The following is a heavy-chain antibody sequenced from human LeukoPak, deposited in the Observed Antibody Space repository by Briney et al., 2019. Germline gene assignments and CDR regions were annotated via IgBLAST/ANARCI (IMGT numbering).Heavy chain of an antibody. J-gene: IGHJ4*02. CDR2: ISYDGNDK. V-gene: IGHV3-30*04. Sequence: GGSLRLSCAASGFSFSSYAMHWARQAPGKGLEWVAFISYDGNDKYYADSVKGRFTISRDNSKKTLSVQMNSLRVEDTALYYCAREGKYTSTWPVDHWGQGTLVTVSS. CDR3: AREGKYTSTWPVDH. D-gene: IGHD6-19*01. CDR1: GFSFSSYA.